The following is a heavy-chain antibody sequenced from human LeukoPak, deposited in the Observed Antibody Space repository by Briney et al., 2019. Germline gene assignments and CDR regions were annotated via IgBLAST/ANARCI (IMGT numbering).Heavy chain of an antibody. Sequence: ASVKVSCKVSGYSLTVLSIHWVRQAPGKGLEWRGGFHPEDGETSFAQKFQGRVTVTEDTSTDTAYMELSSLRSQDTAVYYCATAGRYDFWSGHPYWGQGTLVTVSS. CDR1: GYSLTVLS. V-gene: IGHV1-24*01. D-gene: IGHD3-3*01. CDR3: ATAGRYDFWSGHPY. CDR2: FHPEDGET. J-gene: IGHJ4*02.